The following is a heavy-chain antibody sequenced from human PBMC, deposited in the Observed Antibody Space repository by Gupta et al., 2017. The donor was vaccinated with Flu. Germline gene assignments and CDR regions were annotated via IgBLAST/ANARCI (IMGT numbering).Heavy chain of an antibody. CDR2: IKQDGSEK. Sequence: EVQLVESGGGLVQPGGSLRLSCAASGFTFSSYWMSWVRQAPGKGLEWVANIKQDGSEKYYVDSVKGRFTIARDNAKNSLYLQMNSLRAEDTAVYYCARKGNVYYGSGSYEEYGMDVWGQGTTVTVSS. J-gene: IGHJ6*02. V-gene: IGHV3-7*02. CDR3: ARKGNVYYGSGSYEEYGMDV. CDR1: GFTFSSYW. D-gene: IGHD3-10*01.